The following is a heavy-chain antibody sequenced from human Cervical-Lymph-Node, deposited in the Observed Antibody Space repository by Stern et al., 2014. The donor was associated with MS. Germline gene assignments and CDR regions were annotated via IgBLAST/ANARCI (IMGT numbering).Heavy chain of an antibody. J-gene: IGHJ4*02. Sequence: VQLVESGAEVKRPESSVKVSCKASGGSLSTLDISWVRQAPGQGLEWGGEIMPLFGTANYAQKFKGRLTITADESTSTVYMELSSLKSEDTAIYFCARHQAGIAANWGQGTLVTVTS. CDR2: IMPLFGTA. D-gene: IGHD6-13*01. CDR1: GGSLSTLD. V-gene: IGHV1-69*19. CDR3: ARHQAGIAAN.